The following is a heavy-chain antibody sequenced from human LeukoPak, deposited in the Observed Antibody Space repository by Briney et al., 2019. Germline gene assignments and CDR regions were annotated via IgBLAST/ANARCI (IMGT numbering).Heavy chain of an antibody. D-gene: IGHD5-18*01. V-gene: IGHV4-39*01. CDR1: GVSISSSSYY. Sequence: TSETLSLTCTVSGVSISSSSYYWGWIRQPPGKGLEWIGSIYYSGSTYYNPSLKSRVTISVDTSKNQFSLKLSSVTAADTAVYYCAGSDVDTAMYYFDYWGQGTLVTVSS. CDR3: AGSDVDTAMYYFDY. J-gene: IGHJ4*02. CDR2: IYYSGST.